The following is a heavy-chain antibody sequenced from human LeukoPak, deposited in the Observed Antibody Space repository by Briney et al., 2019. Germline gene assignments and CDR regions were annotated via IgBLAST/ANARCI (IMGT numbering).Heavy chain of an antibody. CDR2: IKSKSDGGTT. CDR1: GFSFSRAW. V-gene: IGHV3-15*05. Sequence: SGGSLRLSCAASGFSFSRAWMSWVRQAPGKGLEWVGRIKSKSDGGTTDYAAPVKGRFTISRDDSKNTLFLQVNSLKIEDTAVSYCTTVTLRPVGLWGQGTLVTVSS. D-gene: IGHD3-10*01. CDR3: TTVTLRPVGL. J-gene: IGHJ4*02.